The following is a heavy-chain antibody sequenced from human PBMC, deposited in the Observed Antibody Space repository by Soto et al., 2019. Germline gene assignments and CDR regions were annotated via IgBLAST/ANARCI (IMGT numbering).Heavy chain of an antibody. D-gene: IGHD6-6*01. Sequence: SETLSLTCAVYGGSFSGYYWSWLRQPPGKELEWIVEINHSGTTNYDPSLKSRVTISVDTSKNQFSLKLSSVTAADTAVYYCARGGVAARNYYYSMDVWSQGTTVTVSS. V-gene: IGHV4-34*01. J-gene: IGHJ6*02. CDR1: GGSFSGYY. CDR3: ARGGVAARNYYYSMDV. CDR2: INHSGTT.